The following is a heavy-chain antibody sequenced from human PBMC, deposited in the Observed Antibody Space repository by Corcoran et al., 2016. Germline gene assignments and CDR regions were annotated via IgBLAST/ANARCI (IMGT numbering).Heavy chain of an antibody. V-gene: IGHV1-3*01. CDR3: VRANVVVVTAIGAFDI. CDR1: GYTFTSYA. J-gene: IGHJ3*02. D-gene: IGHD2-21*02. CDR2: INAGNGNT. Sequence: QVQLVQSGAEVKKPGASVKVSCKASGYTFTSYAMHWVRQAPGQRLEWMGWINAGNGNTKYSQKFQGRVTITRDTSASTAYMELSSLRSEETAVYYCVRANVVVVTAIGAFDIWGQGTMVTVSS.